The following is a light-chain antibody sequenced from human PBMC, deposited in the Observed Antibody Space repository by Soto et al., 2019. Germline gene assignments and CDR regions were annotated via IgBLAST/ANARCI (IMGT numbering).Light chain of an antibody. Sequence: EIVLTQSPATLALSPGERATLSCRASQSVSTYLAWYQQKPGQAPRLLIYDASNRATGIPARFSGSGSGTDFPLAISSLEPEDFAVYYCQQRTKWPPTFGQGTKVEIK. J-gene: IGKJ1*01. CDR2: DAS. V-gene: IGKV3-11*01. CDR1: QSVSTY. CDR3: QQRTKWPPT.